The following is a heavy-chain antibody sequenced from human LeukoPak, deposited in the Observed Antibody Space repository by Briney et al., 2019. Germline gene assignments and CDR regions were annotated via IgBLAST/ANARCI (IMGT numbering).Heavy chain of an antibody. D-gene: IGHD2-15*01. CDR2: ISRNGDKT. CDR3: AKDFVGVVADALDL. Sequence: PGGSLRLSCAASGFTFSTYAMSWVRHAPGMGLQWVSSISRNGDKTYYADSVKGRFTISRDNSKNTLDLQMNTLRVEDTAIYYCAKDFVGVVADALDLWGQGALVTVSS. V-gene: IGHV3-23*01. J-gene: IGHJ3*01. CDR1: GFTFSTYA.